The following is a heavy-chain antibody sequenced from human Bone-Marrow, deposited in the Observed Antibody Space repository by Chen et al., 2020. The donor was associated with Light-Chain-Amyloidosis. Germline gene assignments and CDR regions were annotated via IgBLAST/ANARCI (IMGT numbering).Heavy chain of an antibody. Sequence: EVQLVESGGGLVKPGGSLRLSCVASGFTFRNYRISWVRQAPGKGLEWVSSISVNSRYIYYADSVKGRFTFSRDNAKNSLYLQMDSLRADDTAVYYCARGKRPTVSVAGYFDYWGQGTLVTVSS. D-gene: IGHD6-19*01. CDR2: ISVNSRYI. CDR3: ARGKRPTVSVAGYFDY. V-gene: IGHV3-21*06. CDR1: GFTFRNYR. J-gene: IGHJ4*02.